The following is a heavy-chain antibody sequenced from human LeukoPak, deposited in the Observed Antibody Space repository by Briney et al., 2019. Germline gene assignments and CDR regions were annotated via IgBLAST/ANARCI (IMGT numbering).Heavy chain of an antibody. Sequence: GESLKISCKGSGYSFTSYWISWVRQMPGKGLEWMGRIDPSDSYTNYSPSFQGHVTISADKSISTAYLQWSSLKASDTAMYYCARAYCSGGSCYLTFDYWGQGTLVTVSP. V-gene: IGHV5-10-1*01. J-gene: IGHJ4*02. CDR3: ARAYCSGGSCYLTFDY. CDR2: IDPSDSYT. D-gene: IGHD2-15*01. CDR1: GYSFTSYW.